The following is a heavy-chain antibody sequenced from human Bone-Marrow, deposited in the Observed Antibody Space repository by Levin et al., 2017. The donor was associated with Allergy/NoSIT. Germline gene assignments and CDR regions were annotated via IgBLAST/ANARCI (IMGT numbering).Heavy chain of an antibody. J-gene: IGHJ4*02. CDR2: IIPILTVT. CDR1: GGTFTDYT. Sequence: ASVKVSCKASGGTFTDYTISWVRQAPGQGLEWLGRIIPILTVTHYAQKFQGRVTITADKSTSTAYLELSSLRSEDTAVYYCTSDPFGGYDRDRAFSSDCWGQGTLVTVSS. D-gene: IGHD5-12*01. V-gene: IGHV1-69*02. CDR3: TSDPFGGYDRDRAFSSDC.